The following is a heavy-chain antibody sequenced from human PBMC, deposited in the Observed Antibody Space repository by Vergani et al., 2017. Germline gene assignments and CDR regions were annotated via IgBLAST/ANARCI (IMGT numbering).Heavy chain of an antibody. CDR3: ARIPLYSSSSSYFDY. Sequence: QVQLVQSGAEVKKPGASVKVSCKASGYTFTSYAMHWVRQAPGQRLEWMGWINAGNGNTKYSQKFQGRVTITRDTSASTAYMELSSLRSEDTAVYYCARIPLYSSSSSYFDYWGQGTLVTVSS. J-gene: IGHJ4*02. CDR1: GYTFTSYA. CDR2: INAGNGNT. D-gene: IGHD6-13*01. V-gene: IGHV1-3*01.